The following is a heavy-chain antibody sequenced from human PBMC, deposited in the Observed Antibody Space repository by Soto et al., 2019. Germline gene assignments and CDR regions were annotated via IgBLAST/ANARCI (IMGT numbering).Heavy chain of an antibody. Sequence: SLRLSCTGSGFTFRNFAMYWVRQAPGKGLDWVAGISPDGATKYHSDSVKGRLTISRDNSKDTLYLEMSGLRRDDTAVYYCARGDQWVVFGLTDHWGLGTPVTVSS. V-gene: IGHV3-30*04. D-gene: IGHD6-19*01. CDR1: GFTFRNFA. J-gene: IGHJ5*02. CDR2: ISPDGATK. CDR3: ARGDQWVVFGLTDH.